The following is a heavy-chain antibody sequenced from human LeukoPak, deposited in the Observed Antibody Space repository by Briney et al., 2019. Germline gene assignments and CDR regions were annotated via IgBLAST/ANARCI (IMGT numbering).Heavy chain of an antibody. CDR2: VYTSGST. CDR3: ARGGKYSYGYEDAFDI. CDR1: GVSITSYY. Sequence: PSETLSLTCTVSGVSITSYYWSWIRQPAGKGLEWIGRVYTSGSTNYNPSLKSRVTMSVDTSKNQFSLKLSSVTAADTAVYYCARGGKYSYGYEDAFDIWGQGTMVTVSS. D-gene: IGHD5-18*01. V-gene: IGHV4-4*07. J-gene: IGHJ3*02.